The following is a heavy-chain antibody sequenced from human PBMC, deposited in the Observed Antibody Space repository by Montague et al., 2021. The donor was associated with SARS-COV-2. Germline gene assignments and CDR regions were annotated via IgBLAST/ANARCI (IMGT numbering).Heavy chain of an antibody. Sequence: SETLSLTCAVYGGSFSGYYWSWIRQPPGKGLEWIGEINHSGSTNYNPSLKSRVSILVDTSKNQFSLKLSSVTAADTAVCYCAVGYGGSTYYYGMDVWGQGTTVTVSS. V-gene: IGHV4-34*01. CDR2: INHSGST. CDR1: GGSFSGYY. CDR3: AVGYGGSTYYYGMDV. D-gene: IGHD3-16*01. J-gene: IGHJ6*02.